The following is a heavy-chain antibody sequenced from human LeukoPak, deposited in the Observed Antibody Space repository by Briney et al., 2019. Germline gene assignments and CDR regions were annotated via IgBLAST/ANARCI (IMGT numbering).Heavy chain of an antibody. CDR3: GTGFVLGY. CDR1: GFTFSNYA. J-gene: IGHJ4*02. V-gene: IGHV3-23*01. D-gene: IGHD3-10*01. Sequence: PGGSLRLSCAASGFTFSNYAMSWVRQAPGKGLEWVSGISGSGASTYYADSVKGRFTISRDNSKNTLYLQIKSLRAEDTAVYYWGTGFVLGYWGQGTLVTVSS. CDR2: ISGSGAST.